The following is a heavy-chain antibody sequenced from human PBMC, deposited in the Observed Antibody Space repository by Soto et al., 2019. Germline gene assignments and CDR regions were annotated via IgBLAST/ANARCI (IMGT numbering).Heavy chain of an antibody. Sequence: GGSLRLSCSASGFTFSNAWMSWVRQAPGKGLEWVGRIKSKTDVGTTDYAAPVKGRFTITRDDSKNTLYLQMNSLKTEDTAVYYCTTDPIYCGGDCYDRKADYWGQGTLVTVSS. V-gene: IGHV3-15*01. J-gene: IGHJ4*02. CDR3: TTDPIYCGGDCYDRKADY. CDR1: GFTFSNAW. D-gene: IGHD2-21*01. CDR2: IKSKTDVGTT.